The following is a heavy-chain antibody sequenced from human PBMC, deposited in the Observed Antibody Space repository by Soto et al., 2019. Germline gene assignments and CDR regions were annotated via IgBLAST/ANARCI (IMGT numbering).Heavy chain of an antibody. Sequence: ASVKVSCKASGYTFTSYGISWVRQAPGRGLEWMGWISAYNGNTNYAQKLQGRVTMTTDTSTSTAYMELRSLRSDDTAVYYCARGGYSYGSDYYYGMDVWGQGTTVTVSS. J-gene: IGHJ6*02. CDR3: ARGGYSYGSDYYYGMDV. CDR2: ISAYNGNT. D-gene: IGHD5-18*01. V-gene: IGHV1-18*04. CDR1: GYTFTSYG.